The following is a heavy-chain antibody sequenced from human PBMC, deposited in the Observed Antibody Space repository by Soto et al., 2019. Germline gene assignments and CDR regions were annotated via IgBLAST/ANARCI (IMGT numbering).Heavy chain of an antibody. J-gene: IGHJ6*02. CDR2: ITTATGDT. V-gene: IGHV1-3*04. D-gene: IGHD5-12*01. CDR1: GYTFTSYA. Sequence: QVLLVQSGTEVKKPGASVKLSCKASGYTFTSYAIHWVRQAPGQGLEWMGKITTATGDTRYSQNFEGRVTIASDTSATTAYMELSSLTSEDTAVFYCARGLRVDSGYNSDAGRVYYYHGMDVRGQGTTVTVSS. CDR3: ARGLRVDSGYNSDAGRVYYYHGMDV.